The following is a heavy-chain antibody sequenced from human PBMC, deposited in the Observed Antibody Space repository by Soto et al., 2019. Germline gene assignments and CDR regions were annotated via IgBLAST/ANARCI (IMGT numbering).Heavy chain of an antibody. CDR3: ARLPNKSPQN. J-gene: IGHJ1*01. V-gene: IGHV3-74*01. CDR1: GFTCSSYW. Sequence: EVHLVESGGGLVQPGGSLRLSCAASGFTCSSYWMHWVRQAPGKGLVWVSSISTDASSTSYADPVKGRFTISRDNAKNTLYLQMNSVRAEDTAVYYCARLPNKSPQNWGQGTLVIVSP. CDR2: ISTDASST.